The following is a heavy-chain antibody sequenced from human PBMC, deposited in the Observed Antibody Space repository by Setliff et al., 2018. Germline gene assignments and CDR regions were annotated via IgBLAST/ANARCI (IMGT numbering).Heavy chain of an antibody. CDR2: IYHSGST. J-gene: IGHJ6*02. V-gene: IGHV4-38-2*01. Sequence: SATLSLTCAVSGYSISSGYYWGWIRQPPGKGLEWIGSIYHSGSTYYNPSLKSRVTISVDTSKNQFSLKLSSVTAADTAVYYCARSAGYSSSWYNYYGMDVWGQGTTVTVSS. CDR1: GYSISSGYY. D-gene: IGHD6-13*01. CDR3: ARSAGYSSSWYNYYGMDV.